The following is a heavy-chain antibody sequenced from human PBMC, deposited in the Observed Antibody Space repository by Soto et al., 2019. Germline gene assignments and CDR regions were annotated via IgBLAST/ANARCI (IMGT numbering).Heavy chain of an antibody. Sequence: GGSLILSCAASGLTFSDYYMSWIRQAPGKGLEWVSYITSSGSYTKYADSVKGRFTISRDDSTGIAYLQMDGLKSEDTAMYYCTRFTFGDLFLPSFDYWGQGTLVTVSS. CDR2: ITSSGSYT. CDR3: TRFTFGDLFLPSFDY. J-gene: IGHJ4*02. CDR1: GLTFSDYY. V-gene: IGHV3-11*03. D-gene: IGHD3-10*01.